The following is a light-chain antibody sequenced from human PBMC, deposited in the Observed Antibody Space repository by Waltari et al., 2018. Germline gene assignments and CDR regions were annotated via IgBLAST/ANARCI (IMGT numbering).Light chain of an antibody. V-gene: IGKV1-39*01. CDR1: KNIRSY. CDR2: AAS. Sequence: DLQMTQSPSSLSASVGDRVTISCRASKNIRSYLSWYQQKPGIAPKLVIYAASTLQSGVPSRFSGSGSGTNFTLTITSLQAEDVAVYYCQQYYSTPPTFGQGTKVEIK. J-gene: IGKJ1*01. CDR3: QQYYSTPPT.